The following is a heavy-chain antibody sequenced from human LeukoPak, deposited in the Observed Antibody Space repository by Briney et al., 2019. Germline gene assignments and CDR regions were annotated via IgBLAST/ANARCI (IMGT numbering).Heavy chain of an antibody. J-gene: IGHJ6*02. D-gene: IGHD3-3*01. CDR1: GFAFDDSA. Sequence: PGGSLRLSCAASGFAFDDSAMHWVRQVPGKGLEWVSGIYWNSGLIGYVDSVKGRFTISRSNAKNTVYLQMNSLRAEDTALYYCARGNESWYDFWSGYYMYYYYGMDVWGQGTTVTVSS. CDR3: ARGNESWYDFWSGYYMYYYYGMDV. CDR2: IYWNSGLI. V-gene: IGHV3-9*01.